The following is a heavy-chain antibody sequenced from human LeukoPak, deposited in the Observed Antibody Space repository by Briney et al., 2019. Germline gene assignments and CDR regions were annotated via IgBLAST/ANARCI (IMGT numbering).Heavy chain of an antibody. CDR2: IFPSDSNI. J-gene: IGHJ4*02. CDR3: AGGRRISPDH. CDR1: GYSFTSYY. Sequence: GESLKISCQLSGYSFTSYYIAWVRQMPGKGLEYMGIIFPSDSNIMYSPSFEGQVAISADKSVNTAYLQWSSLKASDSAMYYCAGGRRISPDHWGQGTLVTVSS. V-gene: IGHV5-51*01.